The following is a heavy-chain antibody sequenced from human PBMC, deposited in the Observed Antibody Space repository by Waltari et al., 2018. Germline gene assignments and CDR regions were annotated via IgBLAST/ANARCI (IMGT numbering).Heavy chain of an antibody. J-gene: IGHJ4*02. V-gene: IGHV4-59*11. D-gene: IGHD5-12*01. CDR1: GGSISSHY. Sequence: QVQLQESGPGLVKPSETLSLTCTVSGGSISSHYWSWIRQPPGKGLEWIGYIYYRGSTNYTPSLKSRVTISVDTSKNQCSLKLSSVTAAETAVYYCASSRDGYNHFDYWGQGTLVTVSS. CDR3: ASSRDGYNHFDY. CDR2: IYYRGST.